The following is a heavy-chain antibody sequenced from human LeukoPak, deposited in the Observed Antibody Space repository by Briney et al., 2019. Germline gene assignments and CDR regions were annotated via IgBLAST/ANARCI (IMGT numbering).Heavy chain of an antibody. Sequence: SETLSLTCTVPGGSFSSYYWSWIRQPPGKGLEWIGYIYYSGSTNYNPSLKSQITISVDTSKNHFSLKLSSVTAADTAVYYCARARGYYGSGSRYYFDYWGQGTLVTVSS. J-gene: IGHJ4*02. CDR1: GGSFSSYY. CDR3: ARARGYYGSGSRYYFDY. D-gene: IGHD3-10*01. V-gene: IGHV4-59*08. CDR2: IYYSGST.